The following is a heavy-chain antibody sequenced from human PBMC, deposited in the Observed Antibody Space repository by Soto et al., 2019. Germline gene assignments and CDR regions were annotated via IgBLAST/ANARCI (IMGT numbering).Heavy chain of an antibody. CDR2: IIPIFGTA. D-gene: IGHD5-18*01. CDR1: GGTFSSYA. J-gene: IGHJ4*02. CDR3: ARGARYSYGKPFDY. Sequence: SVKVTCKASGGTFSSYAISWVRQAPGQGLEWMGGIIPIFGTANYAQKFQGRVTITADESTSTAYMELSSLRSEDTAVYYCARGARYSYGKPFDYWGQGTLVTVSS. V-gene: IGHV1-69*13.